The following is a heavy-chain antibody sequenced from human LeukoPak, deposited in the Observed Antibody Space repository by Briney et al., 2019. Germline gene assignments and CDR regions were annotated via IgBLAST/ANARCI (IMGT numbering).Heavy chain of an antibody. V-gene: IGHV3-30*18. J-gene: IGHJ4*02. CDR3: AKEYYYDSSGYYPYFDY. D-gene: IGHD3-22*01. CDR1: GFTFSSYG. CDR2: ISYDGSNK. Sequence: GGSLRLSCAASGFTFSSYGMHWVRQAPGKGLEWVAVISYDGSNKYYADSVKGRFTISRDNSKNTLYLQMKSLRAEDTAVYYCAKEYYYDSSGYYPYFDYWGQGTLVTVSS.